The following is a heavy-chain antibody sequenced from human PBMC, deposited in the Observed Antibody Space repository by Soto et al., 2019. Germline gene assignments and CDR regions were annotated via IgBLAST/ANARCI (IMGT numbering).Heavy chain of an antibody. Sequence: GGSLRLSCAASGFTFSSYAMSWVRQAPGKGLEWVSAISGSGGSTYYADSVKGRFTISRDNSKNTLYLQMNSLRAEDTAVYYCAKGLRGYSYGNMFDYWGQGTLVTVSS. CDR3: AKGLRGYSYGNMFDY. D-gene: IGHD5-18*01. CDR1: GFTFSSYA. CDR2: ISGSGGST. V-gene: IGHV3-23*01. J-gene: IGHJ4*02.